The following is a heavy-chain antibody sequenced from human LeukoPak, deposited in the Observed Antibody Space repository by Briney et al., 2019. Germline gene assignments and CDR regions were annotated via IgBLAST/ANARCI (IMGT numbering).Heavy chain of an antibody. V-gene: IGHV4-59*08. CDR3: ARLASSGWSHCDY. CDR2: IYYSGST. J-gene: IGHJ4*02. D-gene: IGHD6-19*01. CDR1: GGSISGYY. Sequence: SETLSLTCTVSGGSISGYYWSWLRQPPGKGPEWIGYIYYSGSTNYNPSLKSRVTISVDTSENQFSLKMNSVTAADTAVYYCARLASSGWSHCDYWGQGTLVTVSS.